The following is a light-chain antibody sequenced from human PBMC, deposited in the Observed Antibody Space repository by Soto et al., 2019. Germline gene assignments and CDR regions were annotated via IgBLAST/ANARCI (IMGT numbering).Light chain of an antibody. CDR1: SSDVGRYNF. CDR3: DSIGGTKNNV. CDR2: DVN. Sequence: QSVLTQPPSASGSPGQSVTISCTGTSSDVGRYNFVSWYQHHPGKAPKLLIYDVNKRPSGVPDRLSGSKSGNTASLTVSGPKAEDETDYYCDSIGGTKNNVFGTGTKVTVL. J-gene: IGLJ1*01. V-gene: IGLV2-8*01.